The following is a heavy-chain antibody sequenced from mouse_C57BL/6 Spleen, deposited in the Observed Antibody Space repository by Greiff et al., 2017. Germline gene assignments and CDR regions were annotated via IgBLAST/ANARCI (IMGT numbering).Heavy chain of an antibody. V-gene: IGHV5-9*01. D-gene: IGHD1-1*01. CDR2: ISGGGGNT. Sequence: EVHLVESGGGLVKPGGSLKLSCAASGFTFSSYTMSWVRQTPEKRLEWVATISGGGGNTYYPDSVKGRFTISRDNAKNTLYLQMSSLRSEDTALYYCARITTVVATKGYFDVWGTGTTVTVSS. J-gene: IGHJ1*03. CDR3: ARITTVVATKGYFDV. CDR1: GFTFSSYT.